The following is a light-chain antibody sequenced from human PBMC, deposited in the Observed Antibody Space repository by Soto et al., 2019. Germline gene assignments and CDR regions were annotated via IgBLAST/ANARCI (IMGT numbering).Light chain of an antibody. V-gene: IGKV3-11*01. CDR1: QYVGSR. J-gene: IGKJ1*01. Sequence: EIVLTQSPATLSSSPGETATLSCRASQYVGSRLAWYQHKPGQAPRLLIYYMSKRATGIPARFSGSGSGTDFTLTISSLAPDDFATYYCHQRQSWPRTFGQGTKVEIK. CDR3: HQRQSWPRT. CDR2: YMS.